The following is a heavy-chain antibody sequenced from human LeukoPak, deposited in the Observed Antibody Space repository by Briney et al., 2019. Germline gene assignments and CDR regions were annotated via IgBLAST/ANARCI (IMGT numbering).Heavy chain of an antibody. V-gene: IGHV1-8*01. D-gene: IGHD3-3*01. CDR3: ARGSWDYDFWSGYSPYYYYYYVDV. J-gene: IGHJ6*03. CDR1: GYTFTSYD. Sequence: ASVKVSCKASGYTFTSYDINWVRQATGQGLEWMGWMNPNSGNTGYAQKFQGRVTMTRNTSISTAYMELSSLRSEDTAVYYCARGSWDYDFWSGYSPYYYYYYVDVWGKGTTVTVSS. CDR2: MNPNSGNT.